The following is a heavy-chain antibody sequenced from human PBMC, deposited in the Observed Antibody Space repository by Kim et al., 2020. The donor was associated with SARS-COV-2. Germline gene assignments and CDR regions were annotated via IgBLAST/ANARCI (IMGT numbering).Heavy chain of an antibody. J-gene: IGHJ4*02. V-gene: IGHV3-23*01. CDR3: AKMGKVTACPFDY. Sequence: GGSLRLSCAASGFTFSSYAMSWVRQAPGKGLEWVSAISGSGGGAYYADSVKGRFTISRDTSKNTLYLQMNSLRAEDTAVYYCAKMGKVTACPFDYWGQGTLVTVSS. CDR1: GFTFSSYA. D-gene: IGHD2-21*02. CDR2: ISGSGGGA.